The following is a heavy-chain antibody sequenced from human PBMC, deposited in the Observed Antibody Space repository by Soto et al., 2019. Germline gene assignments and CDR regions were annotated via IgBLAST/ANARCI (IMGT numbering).Heavy chain of an antibody. CDR2: IWYDGSNK. J-gene: IGHJ4*02. D-gene: IGHD7-27*01. Sequence: GGSLRLSCAASGFTFSSYGMHWVRQAPGKGLEWVVVIWYDGSNKYYADSVKGRFTISRDNSKNTLYLQMNSLRAEDTAVYYCARVGPTENWGVDYWGQGTLVTVSS. V-gene: IGHV3-33*08. CDR1: GFTFSSYG. CDR3: ARVGPTENWGVDY.